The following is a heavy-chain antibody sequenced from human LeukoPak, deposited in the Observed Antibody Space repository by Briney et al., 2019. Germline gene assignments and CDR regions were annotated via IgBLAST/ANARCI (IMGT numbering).Heavy chain of an antibody. CDR1: GGSISSYY. CDR2: IYYSGST. Sequence: SETLSLTCTVSGGSISSYYWSWIRQPPGKGLEWIGYIYYSGSTNYNPSLKSRVTISVDTSKNQSSLKLSSVTAADTAVYYCARGQYYYGSGSYYIFDYWGQGTLVTVSS. V-gene: IGHV4-59*01. J-gene: IGHJ4*02. D-gene: IGHD3-10*01. CDR3: ARGQYYYGSGSYYIFDY.